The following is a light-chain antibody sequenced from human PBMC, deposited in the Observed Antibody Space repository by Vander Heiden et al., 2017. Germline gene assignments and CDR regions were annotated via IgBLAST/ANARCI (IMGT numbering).Light chain of an antibody. Sequence: DIQMTQSPSTLSASVGDRVTITCRASENLNNWLAWFQQKPGEAPKVLIHKVSGLESGVPSRFSGCGSGTEFTLTISSLQPDDFATYYCQQYNGHSWTFGQGTKVEIK. V-gene: IGKV1-5*03. CDR1: ENLNNW. J-gene: IGKJ1*01. CDR2: KVS. CDR3: QQYNGHSWT.